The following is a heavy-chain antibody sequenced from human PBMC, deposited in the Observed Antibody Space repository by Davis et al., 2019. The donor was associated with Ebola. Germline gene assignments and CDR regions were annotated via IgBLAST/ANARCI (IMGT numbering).Heavy chain of an antibody. D-gene: IGHD3-22*01. Sequence: GGSLRLSCTASGFTFTSYAMSWVRQAPGKGLEWVSYISGSSRTIYYADAVKGRFTISRDNAKNSLYLQMNSLKTEDTAVYYCTRENYYDSSGPRNYYYYYGMDVWGQGTTVTVSS. CDR1: GFTFTSYA. V-gene: IGHV3-48*01. CDR3: TRENYYDSSGPRNYYYYYGMDV. J-gene: IGHJ6*02. CDR2: ISGSSRTI.